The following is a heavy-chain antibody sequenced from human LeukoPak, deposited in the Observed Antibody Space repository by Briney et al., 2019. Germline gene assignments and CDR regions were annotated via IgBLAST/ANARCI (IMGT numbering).Heavy chain of an antibody. CDR1: GYTFTSYD. V-gene: IGHV1-8*01. CDR3: ARVPRRITIFGVASGRAFDI. Sequence: ASVKVSCKASGYTFTSYDINWVRQATGQGLEWMGWMNPNSGNTGYAQKFQGRVTMTRNTSISTAYMELSSLRSEDTAVYYCARVPRRITIFGVASGRAFDIWGQGTMVTVSS. J-gene: IGHJ3*02. CDR2: MNPNSGNT. D-gene: IGHD3-3*01.